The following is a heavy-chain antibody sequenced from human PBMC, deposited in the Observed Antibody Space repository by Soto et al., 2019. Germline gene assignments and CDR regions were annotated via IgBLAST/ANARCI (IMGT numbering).Heavy chain of an antibody. CDR2: IIPIFGTA. V-gene: IGHV1-69*01. Sequence: QVQLVQSGAEVKKPGSSVKVSCKASGGTFSSYAISWVRQAPGQGLEWMGGIIPIFGTANYAQKFQGRVTITAAESTSTAYMELSSLRSEDTAVYYCARGDGHYYDSSGYFSWFDPWGQGTLVTVSS. CDR3: ARGDGHYYDSSGYFSWFDP. CDR1: GGTFSSYA. D-gene: IGHD3-22*01. J-gene: IGHJ5*02.